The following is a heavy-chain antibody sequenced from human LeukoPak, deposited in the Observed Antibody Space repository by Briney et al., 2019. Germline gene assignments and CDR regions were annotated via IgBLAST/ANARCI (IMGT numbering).Heavy chain of an antibody. J-gene: IGHJ6*03. CDR1: GYTFTGYY. CDR3: ARDSGRYCSSTSCYGSYYYYYYMDV. V-gene: IGHV1-2*02. D-gene: IGHD2-2*01. CDR2: INPNSGGT. Sequence: ASVKVSCKASGYTFTGYYMHWVRQAPGQGLEWMGWINPNSGGTNYAQKFQGRVTMTRDTSISIAYMELSRLRSDDTAVYYCARDSGRYCSSTSCYGSYYYYYYMDVWGKGTTVTVSS.